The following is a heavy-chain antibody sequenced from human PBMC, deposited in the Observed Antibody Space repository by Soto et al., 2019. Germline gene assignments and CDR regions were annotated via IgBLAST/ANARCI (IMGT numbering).Heavy chain of an antibody. J-gene: IGHJ5*02. D-gene: IGHD3-22*01. CDR3: ASQNRNYYDSSGYDWFDP. Sequence: QVQLVQSGAEVKKPGSSVKVSCKASGGTFSSYAISWVRQAPGQGLEWMGGFIPIFGTANYAQKFQGRVTITADESTSTAYMELSSLRSEDTAVYYCASQNRNYYDSSGYDWFDPWGQGTLVTVSS. CDR1: GGTFSSYA. V-gene: IGHV1-69*01. CDR2: FIPIFGTA.